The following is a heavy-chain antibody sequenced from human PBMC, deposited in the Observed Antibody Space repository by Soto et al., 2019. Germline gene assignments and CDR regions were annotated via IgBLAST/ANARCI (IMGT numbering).Heavy chain of an antibody. D-gene: IGHD3-10*01. V-gene: IGHV5-51*01. CDR1: GYSFTSYW. Sequence: GGSLKISCQGSGYSFTSYWIGWVRQMPGKGLEWMGIIYAGDSDTRYSPSFQSQVTVSADKSITTAYLPWSSLKASDSAMYSCARLLGFHYVSGSYWRGAGFCYGMDVWGQGTTVTVPS. CDR2: IYAGDSDT. CDR3: ARLLGFHYVSGSYWRGAGFCYGMDV. J-gene: IGHJ6*02.